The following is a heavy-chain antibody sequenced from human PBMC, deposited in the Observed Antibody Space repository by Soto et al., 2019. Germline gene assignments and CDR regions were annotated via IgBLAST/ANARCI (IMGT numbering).Heavy chain of an antibody. J-gene: IGHJ4*02. Sequence: EVQLLESGGGLVQTGGSLRLSCAASGFTFSSYAMNWVRQAPGKGLEWVSVISGSDGSTYYADSVKGRFTISRDNSKNTLNLQMNSLRAEDTAVYYRARRSSSWYFDYWGQGTLVTVSS. V-gene: IGHV3-23*01. D-gene: IGHD6-13*01. CDR3: ARRSSSWYFDY. CDR1: GFTFSSYA. CDR2: ISGSDGST.